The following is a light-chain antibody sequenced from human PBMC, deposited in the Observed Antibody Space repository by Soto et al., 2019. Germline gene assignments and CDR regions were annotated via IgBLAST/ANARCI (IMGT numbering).Light chain of an antibody. CDR2: EVS. CDR1: SSDVGGYNY. V-gene: IGLV2-8*01. Sequence: QSALTQPPSASGSPGQSVTISCTGTSSDVGGYNYVSWYQQHPGKAPKLMIYEVSQRPSGVPDRFSGSKSGNTASLTVSWLQAEDEADYYCSSYAGSNNRYVFGTGTKVTVL. CDR3: SSYAGSNNRYV. J-gene: IGLJ1*01.